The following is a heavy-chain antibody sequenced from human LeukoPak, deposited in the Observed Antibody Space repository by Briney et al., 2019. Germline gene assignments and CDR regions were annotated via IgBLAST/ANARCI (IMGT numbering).Heavy chain of an antibody. J-gene: IGHJ4*02. CDR1: GGSFSGYY. CDR3: ARGFEYNYRYTFGY. CDR2: IFSGST. D-gene: IGHD5-18*01. Sequence: KPSETLSLTCAVYGGSFSGYYWSWIRQPPGKGLEWIGYIFSGSTDYNPSLKSRVTISVDTSKNQFSLQLSSVTAADTAVYYCARGFEYNYRYTFGYWGQGTLVTVSS. V-gene: IGHV4-34*11.